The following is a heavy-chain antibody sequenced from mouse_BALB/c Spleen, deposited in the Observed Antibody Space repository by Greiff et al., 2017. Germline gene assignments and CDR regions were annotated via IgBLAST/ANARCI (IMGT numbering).Heavy chain of an antibody. CDR1: GFTFSSYA. CDR3: ARGDGYYDY. J-gene: IGHJ2*01. V-gene: IGHV5-6-5*01. D-gene: IGHD2-3*01. Sequence: EVQGVESGGGLVKPGGSLKLSCAASGFTFSSYAMSWVRQTPEKRLEWVASISSGGSTYYPDSVKGRFTISRDNARNILYLQMSSLRSEDTAMYYCARGDGYYDYWGQGTTLTVSS. CDR2: ISSGGST.